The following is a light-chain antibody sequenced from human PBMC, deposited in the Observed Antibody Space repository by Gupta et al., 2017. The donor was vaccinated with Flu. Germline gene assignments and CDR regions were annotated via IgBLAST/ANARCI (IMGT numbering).Light chain of an antibody. J-gene: IGKJ1*01. CDR2: AAS. CDR1: QIVSRY. V-gene: IGKV1-39*01. Sequence: DRVTITCRASQIVSRYVNWYQQKPGKAPKLLIYAASSLQSWVPSRFSGSGSGTDFTLSISSLQSEDFATYYCQQSYSTPTWTFGQGTKVEIK. CDR3: QQSYSTPTWT.